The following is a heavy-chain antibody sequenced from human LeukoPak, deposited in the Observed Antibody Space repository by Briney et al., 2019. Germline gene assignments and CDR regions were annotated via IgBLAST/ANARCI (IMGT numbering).Heavy chain of an antibody. Sequence: ASVKVSRKASEYTFTDYYVLWVRQAPGQGLEWMGWINPNSGDTNYAQKFQGRVTMTRDTSISTAYMELSGLTSDDAAVYYCARGHTTWSSFDYWGQGTLVTISS. J-gene: IGHJ4*02. V-gene: IGHV1-2*02. CDR3: ARGHTTWSSFDY. CDR2: INPNSGDT. CDR1: EYTFTDYY. D-gene: IGHD1-1*01.